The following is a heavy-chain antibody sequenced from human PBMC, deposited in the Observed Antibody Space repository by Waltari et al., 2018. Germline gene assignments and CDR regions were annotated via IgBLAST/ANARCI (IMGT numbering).Heavy chain of an antibody. J-gene: IGHJ4*02. Sequence: QVQLVQSGAEVKKPGSSVKVSCKASGGTFSSYAIRWVRQAPGPGLEWMGRILPTFGTAKYTQEFHGRVTITADKSTSTAYRELSSLRAEDTAVYYCAKDGGGSNELDYWGQGTLVTVSS. CDR3: AKDGGGSNELDY. CDR1: GGTFSSYA. CDR2: ILPTFGTA. D-gene: IGHD1-26*01. V-gene: IGHV1-69*08.